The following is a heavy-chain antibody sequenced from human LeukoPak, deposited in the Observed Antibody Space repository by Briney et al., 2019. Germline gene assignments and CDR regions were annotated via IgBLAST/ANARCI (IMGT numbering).Heavy chain of an antibody. CDR1: GFTFSSYG. J-gene: IGHJ6*02. CDR3: AKRRLFYGMDV. D-gene: IGHD3-22*01. V-gene: IGHV3-30*18. CDR2: ISYDGSNK. Sequence: GGSLRLSCAASGFTFSSYGMHWVRQAPGKGLEWVAVISYDGSNKYYAGSVKGRFTISRDNSKNTLYLQMNSLRAEDTAVYYCAKRRLFYGMDVWGQGTTVTVSS.